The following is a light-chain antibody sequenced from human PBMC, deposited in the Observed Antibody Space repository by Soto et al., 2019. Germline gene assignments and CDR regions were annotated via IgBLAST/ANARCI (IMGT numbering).Light chain of an antibody. J-gene: IGKJ5*01. CDR3: LQGRHSPIT. CDR1: QSLVHRACIAY. CDR2: KVS. Sequence: EVLMTQSPLSLPVTLGQRASISCVCNQSLVHRACIAYFRWFQQRPGPSPRRLIYKVSNRDSGVPDRFSGSGSGTDFALKISRVEAEDVGVYYCLQGRHSPITFGQVTRM. V-gene: IGKV2-30*02.